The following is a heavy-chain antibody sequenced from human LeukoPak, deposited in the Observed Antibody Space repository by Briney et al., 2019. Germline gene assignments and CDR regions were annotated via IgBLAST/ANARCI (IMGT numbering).Heavy chain of an antibody. Sequence: SETLSLTCTVSGGSISSGGYYWSWIRQHPGKGLEWIGYIYYSGSTYYNPSLKSRVTISVDTSKSQFSLKLSSVTAADTAVYYCARAYYDILTGYTCYYYYMDVWGKGTTVTVSS. D-gene: IGHD3-9*01. CDR2: IYYSGST. V-gene: IGHV4-31*03. CDR1: GGSISSGGYY. CDR3: ARAYYDILTGYTCYYYYMDV. J-gene: IGHJ6*03.